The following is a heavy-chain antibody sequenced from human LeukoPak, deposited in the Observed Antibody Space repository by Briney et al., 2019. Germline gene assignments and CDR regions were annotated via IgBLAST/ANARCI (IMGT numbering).Heavy chain of an antibody. Sequence: GGSLRLSCAASGFTVSSNYMSWVRQAPGKGLEWVSTISAGGASPYYADSVKGRFTISRDNSKSTLSLQMNSLRAEDTALYYCAKDTPYGDYLFDIWGQGTMVTVSS. CDR2: ISAGGASP. V-gene: IGHV3-23*01. D-gene: IGHD4-17*01. CDR3: AKDTPYGDYLFDI. J-gene: IGHJ3*02. CDR1: GFTVSSNY.